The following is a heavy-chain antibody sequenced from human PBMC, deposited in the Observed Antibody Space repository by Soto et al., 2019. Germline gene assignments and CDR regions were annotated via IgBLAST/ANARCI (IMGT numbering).Heavy chain of an antibody. D-gene: IGHD4-17*01. J-gene: IGHJ6*02. CDR2: IYYSGST. V-gene: IGHV4-59*01. CDR1: GGSISSYY. Sequence: PSETLSLTCTVSGGSISSYYWSWIRQPPGKGLEWIGYIYYSGSTNYNPSLKSRVTISVDTSKNQFSLKLSSVTAADTAVYYCARDRAVTTVPEYYYGMDVWGQGTTVTVSS. CDR3: ARDRAVTTVPEYYYGMDV.